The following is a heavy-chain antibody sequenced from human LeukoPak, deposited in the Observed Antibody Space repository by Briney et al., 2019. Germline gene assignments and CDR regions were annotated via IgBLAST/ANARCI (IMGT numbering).Heavy chain of an antibody. Sequence: GGSLRLSCAASGFTFTRYWMNWVRQAPGKGLEWVAKIKQDGSEKNYVDSVKGRFTISRDNAKNSLYLQMNSLRAEDTAVYYCARDPPQIVGYAFDIWGQGTMVTVSS. CDR2: IKQDGSEK. V-gene: IGHV3-7*01. CDR3: ARDPPQIVGYAFDI. D-gene: IGHD1-26*01. J-gene: IGHJ3*02. CDR1: GFTFTRYW.